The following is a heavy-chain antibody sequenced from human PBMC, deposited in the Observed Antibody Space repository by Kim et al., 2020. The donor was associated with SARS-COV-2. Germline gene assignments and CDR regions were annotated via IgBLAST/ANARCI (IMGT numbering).Heavy chain of an antibody. D-gene: IGHD6-19*01. V-gene: IGHV3-23*01. CDR3: ARATPSGWRLPFDN. CDR1: GFTFSSYA. J-gene: IGHJ4*02. Sequence: GGSLRLSCAASGFTFSSYAMTWVRQAPGKTLDWVSSISSSGVSTYYADSVKGRFTISRDNSKYMLYLQMDSLRADDTALYYCARATPSGWRLPFDNWGQGILVSVSS. CDR2: ISSSGVST.